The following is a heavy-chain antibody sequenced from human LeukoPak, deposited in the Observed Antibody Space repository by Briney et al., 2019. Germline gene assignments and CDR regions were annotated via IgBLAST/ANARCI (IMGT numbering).Heavy chain of an antibody. CDR3: AKDRGLIAAAENYYFDY. Sequence: GGSLRLSCAASGFAFSSYAMSWVRQAPGKGLEWVSAISGSGGSTYYADSVKGRFTISRDNSKNTLYLQMNSLRAEDTAVYYCAKDRGLIAAAENYYFDYWGQGTLVTVSS. J-gene: IGHJ4*02. CDR2: ISGSGGST. V-gene: IGHV3-23*01. CDR1: GFAFSSYA. D-gene: IGHD6-13*01.